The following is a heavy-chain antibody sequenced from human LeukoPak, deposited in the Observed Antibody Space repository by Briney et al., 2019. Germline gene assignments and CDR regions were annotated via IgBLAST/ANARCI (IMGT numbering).Heavy chain of an antibody. Sequence: GGSLRLSCAASGFTFGGYYMSWIRQAPGKGLEWVSYISSSGNTIYYADSVRGRFTISRDNAKNSLYLQMNSLRAEDTADYYCARRSSGWWVFDYWGQGTLVTVS. CDR2: ISSSGNTI. J-gene: IGHJ4*02. CDR1: GFTFGGYY. D-gene: IGHD6-19*01. CDR3: ARRSSGWWVFDY. V-gene: IGHV3-11*01.